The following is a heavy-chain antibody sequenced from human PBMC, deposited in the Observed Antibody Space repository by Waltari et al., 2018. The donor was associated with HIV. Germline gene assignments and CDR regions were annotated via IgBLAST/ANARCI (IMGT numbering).Heavy chain of an antibody. D-gene: IGHD3-16*01. CDR1: GYTFTSNS. CDR2: INTNTGSP. Sequence: QVQLFQSESELKKPGASVKVSCKDSGYTFTSNSITWVRQAPGQGLEWMGWINTNTGSPMYAQGFTGRFVFSLDTSVSTAFLQISALKADDTAVYFCARDGGRSRAFDSWGQGTLVTVSS. J-gene: IGHJ4*02. V-gene: IGHV7-4-1*02. CDR3: ARDGGRSRAFDS.